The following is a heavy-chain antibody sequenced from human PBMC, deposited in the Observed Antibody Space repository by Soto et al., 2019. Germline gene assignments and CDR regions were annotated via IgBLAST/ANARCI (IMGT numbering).Heavy chain of an antibody. Sequence: GSLRLSCAASGFTFSSYSMNWVRQAPGKGLEWVSSISRSSGYIYYADSVKGRFTTSRDNAKNSLNLQMNSLRAEDTAVYYCARGDGSLWFGKIAEIYWCLGTLVTVSS. CDR3: ARGDGSLWFGKIAEIY. D-gene: IGHD1-26*01. CDR1: GFTFSSYS. V-gene: IGHV3-21*01. CDR2: ISRSSGYI. J-gene: IGHJ4*02.